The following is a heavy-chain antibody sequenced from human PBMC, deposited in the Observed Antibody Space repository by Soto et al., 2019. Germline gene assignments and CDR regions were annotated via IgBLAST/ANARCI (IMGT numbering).Heavy chain of an antibody. J-gene: IGHJ5*02. CDR1: GYTFTGYY. CDR3: ARDGAHYDSSGYYDSAWFDP. V-gene: IGHV1-2*04. CDR2: INPNSGGT. D-gene: IGHD3-22*01. Sequence: ASVKVSCKASGYTFTGYYMHWVRQAPGQGLEWMGWINPNSGGTNYAQKFQGWVTMTRDTSISTAYMELSRLRSDDTAVYYCARDGAHYDSSGYYDSAWFDPWGQGTLVTVS.